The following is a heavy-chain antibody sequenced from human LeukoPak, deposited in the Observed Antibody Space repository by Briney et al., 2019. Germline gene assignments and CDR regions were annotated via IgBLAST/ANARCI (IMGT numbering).Heavy chain of an antibody. J-gene: IGHJ4*02. CDR3: ARDMAPDYYDSSGYQVGFDY. CDR1: GDSVSSNSVT. V-gene: IGHV6-1*01. Sequence: SQTLSLTCAISGDSVSSNSVTWNWIRQSLSRGLEWLGRTYYRSKWYNDYAVSVKSRITINPDTSKNQFSLQLNSVTPEDTAVYYCARDMAPDYYDSSGYQVGFDYWGQGTLVTVSS. D-gene: IGHD3-22*01. CDR2: TYYRSKWYN.